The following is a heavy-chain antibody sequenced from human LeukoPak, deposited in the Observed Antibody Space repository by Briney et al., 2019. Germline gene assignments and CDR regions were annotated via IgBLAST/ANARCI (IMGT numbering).Heavy chain of an antibody. D-gene: IGHD3-22*01. Sequence: GGSLRLSCAASGFTFSSYWMSWVRQAPGKGLEWVACIRYDGSNKYYADSVKGRFTISRDNSKNTLYLQMNSLRAEDTAVYYCAKSSDYYDSRGGAFDIWGQGTMVTVSS. CDR3: AKSSDYYDSRGGAFDI. CDR2: IRYDGSNK. V-gene: IGHV3-30*02. J-gene: IGHJ3*02. CDR1: GFTFSSYW.